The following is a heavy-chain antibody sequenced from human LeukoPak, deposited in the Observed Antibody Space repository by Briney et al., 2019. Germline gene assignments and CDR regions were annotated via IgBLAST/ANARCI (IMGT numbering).Heavy chain of an antibody. J-gene: IGHJ4*02. CDR2: ISYDGSNK. CDR1: GFTFSSYA. Sequence: GGSLRLSCAASGFTFSSYAMHWVRQAPGKGLEWVAVISYDGSNKYYADSVKGRFTISRDNSKNTLYLQMNSLRDEDTAVYYCAKHRFESGGYHSTDWGQGTLVTVSS. D-gene: IGHD3-22*01. V-gene: IGHV3-30-3*02. CDR3: AKHRFESGGYHSTD.